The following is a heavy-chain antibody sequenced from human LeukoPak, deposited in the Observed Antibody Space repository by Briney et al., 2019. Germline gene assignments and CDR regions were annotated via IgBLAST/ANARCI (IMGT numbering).Heavy chain of an antibody. CDR3: ARDDDSGSAFDY. CDR2: INPNSGGT. Sequence: ASVKVSFKTSGYTFTAYYMHWVRQAPGQGPEWMGWINPNSGGTNSAQKFQGRVTMTRDTSISTYYIELSSLGSDDTAVYYCARDDDSGSAFDYWGQGTLVTVSS. D-gene: IGHD1-26*01. J-gene: IGHJ4*02. V-gene: IGHV1-2*02. CDR1: GYTFTAYY.